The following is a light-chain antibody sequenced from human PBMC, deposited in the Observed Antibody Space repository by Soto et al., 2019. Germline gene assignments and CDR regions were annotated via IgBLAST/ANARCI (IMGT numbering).Light chain of an antibody. CDR2: DAS. CDR1: QSINAR. V-gene: IGKV1-5*01. J-gene: IGKJ1*01. Sequence: QSINARLAWHQQKPGKAPKVLIYDASNLESGVPSRFSGSGSGREFTLTISSLQHDDFATYYCQQYNSYPWTLGQGTKVDIK. CDR3: QQYNSYPWT.